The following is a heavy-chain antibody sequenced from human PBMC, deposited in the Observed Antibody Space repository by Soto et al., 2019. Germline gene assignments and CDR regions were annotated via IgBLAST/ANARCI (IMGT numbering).Heavy chain of an antibody. D-gene: IGHD2-15*01. V-gene: IGHV3-23*01. J-gene: IGHJ4*02. CDR2: VGGSGDST. CDR1: GFTFSNYA. Sequence: EVQLLDSGGGLVQPGGSLRLSCAASGFTFSNYAMSWVRQAPGKGLEWVSGVGGSGDSTYYADSVKGRFTISRDNSKDTLYLKMNSLRVDDTAVYDCAKSPRGYCSGGSCYPPHYFDYWGQGTLVTVSS. CDR3: AKSPRGYCSGGSCYPPHYFDY.